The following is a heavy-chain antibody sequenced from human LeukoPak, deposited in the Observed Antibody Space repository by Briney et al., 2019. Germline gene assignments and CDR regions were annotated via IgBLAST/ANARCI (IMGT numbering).Heavy chain of an antibody. D-gene: IGHD6-13*01. Sequence: SETLSLTCTVSGGSISSHHWSWIRQPPGKGLEWIGSIYYSGSTNYKLSLKSRVTISVDTSKNQFSLKLTSVTAADTAVYYCARHLDIAASGTFDYWGQGTLVTVSS. J-gene: IGHJ4*02. CDR1: GGSISSHH. CDR2: IYYSGST. CDR3: ARHLDIAASGTFDY. V-gene: IGHV4-59*08.